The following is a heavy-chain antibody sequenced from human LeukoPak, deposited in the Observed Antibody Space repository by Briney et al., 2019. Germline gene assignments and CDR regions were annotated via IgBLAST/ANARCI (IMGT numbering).Heavy chain of an antibody. CDR1: GFIFYSYA. Sequence: GGSLRLSCAASGFIFYSYAMSWVRQAPGEGLEWVSSVSGSGGTTHFTDSVKGRFTIYRDNSNSTLHLQMDSLRAEDTAVYYCARSPWFGESASFDYWGQGILVTVSS. CDR2: VSGSGGTT. D-gene: IGHD3-10*01. V-gene: IGHV3-23*01. CDR3: ARSPWFGESASFDY. J-gene: IGHJ4*02.